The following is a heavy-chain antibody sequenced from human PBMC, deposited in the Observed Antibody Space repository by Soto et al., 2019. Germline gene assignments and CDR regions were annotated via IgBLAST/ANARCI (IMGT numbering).Heavy chain of an antibody. Sequence: QVQLVQSGPEVKKTGTSVKVSCKASGGTFSSRAISWVRQAPGQGLEGMGGIIPVFGRVNYAETFQDRVTITADESTGTVYLELSRLRSEATALYYCANARGGTFLGYHGMDIWGQGTTVSVSS. D-gene: IGHD3-16*01. V-gene: IGHV1-69*01. CDR2: IIPVFGRV. J-gene: IGHJ6*02. CDR1: GGTFSSRA. CDR3: ANARGGTFLGYHGMDI.